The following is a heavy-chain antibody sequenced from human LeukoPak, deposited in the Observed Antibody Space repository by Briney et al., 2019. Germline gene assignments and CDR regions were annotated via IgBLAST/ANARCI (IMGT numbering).Heavy chain of an antibody. CDR3: ARYKRTYYDSSGYYLDY. V-gene: IGHV5-51*01. CDR1: GYSFTSYW. D-gene: IGHD3-22*01. Sequence: GESLKISCEGSGYSFTSYWIGWVRQMPGKGLEWMGIIYPGDSDTRYSPSFQGQVTISADKSISTAYLRWSSLKASDTAMYYCARYKRTYYDSSGYYLDYWGQGTLVTVSS. CDR2: IYPGDSDT. J-gene: IGHJ4*02.